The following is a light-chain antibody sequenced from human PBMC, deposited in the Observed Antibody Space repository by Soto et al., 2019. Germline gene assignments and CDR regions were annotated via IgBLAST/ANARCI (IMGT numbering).Light chain of an antibody. CDR2: TNN. J-gene: IGLJ7*01. CDR1: SSNIGSYD. V-gene: IGLV1-40*01. CDR3: QSYDSSLSSVV. Sequence: QSVLTQPPSVSGAPGQRVTISCTGSSSNIGSYDVHWYQQLPGTAPKLLISTNNNRPSGVPDRFSAAKSGSSASLAISGLRVEDEADYYCQSYDSSLSSVVFGGGTQLTVL.